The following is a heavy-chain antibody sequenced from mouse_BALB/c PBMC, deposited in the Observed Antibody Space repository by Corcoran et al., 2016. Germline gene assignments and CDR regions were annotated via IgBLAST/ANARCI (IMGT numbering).Heavy chain of an antibody. CDR2: IDPANGNT. CDR3: ARNEGWFAY. Sequence: EVQLQQSGAELVKPGASVKLSCTASGFNIKDTYVHWVKQRPEQGLEWIGRIDPANGNTKYDPKFQGKATITADTSSNTAYLQLSSLTSEDTAVYYCARNEGWFAYWGQGTLVTVSA. CDR1: GFNIKDTY. V-gene: IGHV14-3*02. J-gene: IGHJ3*01.